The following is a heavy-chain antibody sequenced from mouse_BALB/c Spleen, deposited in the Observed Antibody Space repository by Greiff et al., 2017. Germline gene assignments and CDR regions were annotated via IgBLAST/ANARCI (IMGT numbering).Heavy chain of an antibody. Sequence: EVQLQQSGPGLVKPSQSLSLTCTVTGYSFTSDYAWNWIRQFPGNKLEWKGYIRYSGSTSYNPSLKSRNSITRDTSKNQFYLQLNSVTTEDTATYDGARLWGCGGGYYYAMDYWGQGTSVTVSS. V-gene: IGHV3-2*02. CDR1: GYSFTSDYA. J-gene: IGHJ4*01. CDR2: IRYSGST. CDR3: ARLWGCGGGYYYAMDY.